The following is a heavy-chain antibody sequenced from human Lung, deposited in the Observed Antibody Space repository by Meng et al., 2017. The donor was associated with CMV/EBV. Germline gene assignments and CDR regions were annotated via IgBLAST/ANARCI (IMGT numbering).Heavy chain of an antibody. CDR3: ARRLRFLEWLLYLGWFDP. Sequence: SETXSLTCAVYGGSFSGYYWSWIRQPPGKGLEWIGEINHSGSTNYNPSLKSRVTISVDTSKNQFSLKLSSVTAADTAVYYCARRLRFLEWLLYLGWFDPXGQGXLVTVSS. V-gene: IGHV4-34*01. D-gene: IGHD3-3*01. J-gene: IGHJ5*02. CDR1: GGSFSGYY. CDR2: INHSGST.